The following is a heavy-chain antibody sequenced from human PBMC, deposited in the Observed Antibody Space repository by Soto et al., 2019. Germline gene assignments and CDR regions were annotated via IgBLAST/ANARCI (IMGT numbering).Heavy chain of an antibody. CDR1: GYTFINYY. V-gene: IGHV1-46*01. Sequence: QVQLVQSGAEVKKPGASVKVSCKASGYTFINYYIHWVRQAPGHGLEWMAIINATGGSTNYAQKCQGRLNLTMDTSTSTVYMELSSLTSEDTAMYYCAGHLAAGDVWGQGTLVTVSS. D-gene: IGHD2-8*02. CDR2: INATGGST. J-gene: IGHJ4*02. CDR3: AGHLAAGDV.